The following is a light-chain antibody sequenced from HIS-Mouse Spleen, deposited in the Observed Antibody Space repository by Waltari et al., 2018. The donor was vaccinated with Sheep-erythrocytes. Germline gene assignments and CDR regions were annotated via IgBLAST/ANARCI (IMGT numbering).Light chain of an antibody. CDR1: SSDVGSYNL. CDR3: CSYAGSSTPWV. CDR2: EGS. Sequence: QSALTQPASVSGSPGQSITISCTGTSSDVGSYNLVSWYQQHPGKAPQLMIYEGSKRPSGVSNRFSGSKSGNTASLTISGLQAEDEADYYFCSYAGSSTPWVFGGGTKLTVL. V-gene: IGLV2-23*01. J-gene: IGLJ3*02.